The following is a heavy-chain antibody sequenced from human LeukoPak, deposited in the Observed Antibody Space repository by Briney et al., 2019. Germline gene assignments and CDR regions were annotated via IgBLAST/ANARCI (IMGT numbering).Heavy chain of an antibody. D-gene: IGHD3-9*01. CDR2: ISSSGSTI. Sequence: GGSLRLSCAASGFTFSSYEMNWVRQAPGKGLEWVSYISSSGSTIYYADSVKGRFTISRDNAKNSLYLQMNSLRAEDTAVYYCARAYYDILTGYYGSAPPFYYFDYWGQGTLVTVSS. J-gene: IGHJ4*02. V-gene: IGHV3-48*03. CDR1: GFTFSSYE. CDR3: ARAYYDILTGYYGSAPPFYYFDY.